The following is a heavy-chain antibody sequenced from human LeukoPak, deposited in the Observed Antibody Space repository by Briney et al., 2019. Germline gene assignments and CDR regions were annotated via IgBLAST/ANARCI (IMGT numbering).Heavy chain of an antibody. CDR3: VRDGFWSGGSIDY. D-gene: IGHD3-3*01. J-gene: IGHJ4*02. V-gene: IGHV1-69*05. CDR1: GGTFSSYA. Sequence: SVKVSCKASGGTFSSYAISWVRQAPGQGLEWMGRIIPIFGTANYAQKFQGRVTITTDESTSTAYMELSSLRSEDTAVYYCVRDGFWSGGSIDYWGQGTLVTVSS. CDR2: IIPIFGTA.